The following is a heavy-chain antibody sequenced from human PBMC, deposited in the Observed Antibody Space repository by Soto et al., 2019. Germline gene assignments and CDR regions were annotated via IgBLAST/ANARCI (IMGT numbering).Heavy chain of an antibody. CDR3: VRVGNVARPY. D-gene: IGHD5-12*01. J-gene: IGHJ4*02. CDR2: ISSDGATI. V-gene: IGHV3-48*03. Sequence: GRPMSAPWQVAALTSGNLGMTWVLKAPGQGLEWVSSISSDGATIYYADSVKGRFTISRDNDKNLLYLQMNSLKGEVTATYNCVRVGNVARPYSGQGTLVSGSS. CDR1: ALTSGNLG.